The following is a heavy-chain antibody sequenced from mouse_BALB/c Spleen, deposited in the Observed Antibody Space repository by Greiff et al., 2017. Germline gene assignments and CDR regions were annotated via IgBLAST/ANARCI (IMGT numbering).Heavy chain of an antibody. CDR2: ISSGGSYT. Sequence: EVQVVESGGGLVKPGGSLKLSCAASGFTFSSYAMSWVCQSPEKRLEWVAEISSGGSYTYYPDTVTGRFTISRDNAKNTLYLEMSSLRSEDTAMYYCARDLRRYFDVWGAGTTVTVSS. J-gene: IGHJ1*01. D-gene: IGHD1-1*01. V-gene: IGHV5-9-4*01. CDR3: ARDLRRYFDV. CDR1: GFTFSSYA.